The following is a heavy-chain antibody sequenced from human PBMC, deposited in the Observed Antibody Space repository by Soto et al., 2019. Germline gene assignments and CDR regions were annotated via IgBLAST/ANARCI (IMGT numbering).Heavy chain of an antibody. CDR2: ISGSGGTT. CDR3: SPGRNYYGSGSSYYGMDV. D-gene: IGHD3-10*01. CDR1: GFTFSSYA. Sequence: GGSLRLSCAASGFTFSSYAMSWVRQAPGKGLEWVSAISGSGGTTYYADSVKGRFTISRDNSKNTLYLQMNSLKTEDTAVYYCSPGRNYYGSGSSYYGMDVWGQGTTVTVSS. V-gene: IGHV3-23*01. J-gene: IGHJ6*02.